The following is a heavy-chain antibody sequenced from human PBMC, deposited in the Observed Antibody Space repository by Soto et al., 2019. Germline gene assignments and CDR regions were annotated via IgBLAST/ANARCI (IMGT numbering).Heavy chain of an antibody. V-gene: IGHV1-8*01. CDR2: MNPNSGNT. J-gene: IGHJ6*03. D-gene: IGHD2-15*01. CDR1: GYTFTSYD. CDR3: ARVLGYCSGGSCYSDFSYYYYMDV. Sequence: QVQLVQSGAEVKKPGASVKVSCKASGYTFTSYDINWVRQATGQGLEWMGWMNPNSGNTGYAQKLQGRVTMTRNTSISTAYMELSSLRSEDMAVYYCARVLGYCSGGSCYSDFSYYYYMDVWGKGTTVTVSS.